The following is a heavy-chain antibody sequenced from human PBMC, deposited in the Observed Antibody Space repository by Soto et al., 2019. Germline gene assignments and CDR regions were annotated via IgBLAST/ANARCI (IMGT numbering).Heavy chain of an antibody. CDR2: VKDGGHT. J-gene: IGHJ4*02. CDR3: ARGQEGVVATH. Sequence: QVQLQQWGAGLLKPSETLSLTCAVTGGSLSGYYWSWIRQAPGKGLEWIGEVKDGGHTNYSPSLRGRVTLSSDTSNNQFSLRLNSVTAAATGVYYCARGQEGVVATHWDQGSLVTVSS. V-gene: IGHV4-34*01. D-gene: IGHD5-12*01. CDR1: GGSLSGYY.